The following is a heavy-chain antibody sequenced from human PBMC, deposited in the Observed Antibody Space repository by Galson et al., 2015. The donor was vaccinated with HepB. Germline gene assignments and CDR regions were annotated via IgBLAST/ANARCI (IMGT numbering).Heavy chain of an antibody. CDR1: GYIFTNYA. Sequence: VKVSCKASGYIFTNYAMNWVRQAPGQGLEWMGWINTNTGNPTYAQGFTGRFVFSLDTSVSTTYLQISGLRAEDTALYYCARTPYYGSGSSSNAWFDPWGQGTLVTVSS. J-gene: IGHJ5*02. V-gene: IGHV7-4-1*02. CDR3: ARTPYYGSGSSSNAWFDP. CDR2: INTNTGNP. D-gene: IGHD3-10*01.